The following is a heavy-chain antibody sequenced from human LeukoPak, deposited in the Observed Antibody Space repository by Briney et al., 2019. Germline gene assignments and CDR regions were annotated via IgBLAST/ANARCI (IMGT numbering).Heavy chain of an antibody. D-gene: IGHD6-13*01. CDR3: ARRGNSSSWYNWFDP. V-gene: IGHV4-4*09. CDR2: IYTSGST. CDR1: CGSISSYY. Sequence: PSETLSLTCTVSCGSISSYYWSWIRQPPGKGLELIGYIYTSGSTNYNPSLKSRVTISVDTSKNQFSLKLSSATAADTAVYYCARRGNSSSWYNWFDPWGQGTLVTVSS. J-gene: IGHJ5*02.